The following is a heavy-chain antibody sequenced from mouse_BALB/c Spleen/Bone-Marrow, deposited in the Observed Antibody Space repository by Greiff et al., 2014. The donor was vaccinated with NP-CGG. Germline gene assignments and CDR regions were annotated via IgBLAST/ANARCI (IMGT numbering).Heavy chain of an antibody. CDR2: IDPANGNT. CDR1: GFNIKDNY. D-gene: IGHD1-1*01. Sequence: DVQLVESGAELVKPGASVKLSCTASGFNIKDNYMHWVKQRPEQGLEWIGRIDPANGNTKYDPKFQGKATITSDTSSNTAYLQLSSLTSEDTAVYYCATYYYGSSWGFAYWGQGTLVTVSA. V-gene: IGHV14-3*02. CDR3: ATYYYGSSWGFAY. J-gene: IGHJ3*01.